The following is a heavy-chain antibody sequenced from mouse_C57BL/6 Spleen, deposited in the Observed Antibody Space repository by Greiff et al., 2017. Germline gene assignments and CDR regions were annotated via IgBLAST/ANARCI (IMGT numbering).Heavy chain of an antibody. CDR3: VTITTVVDGDYYAMDY. D-gene: IGHD1-1*01. CDR2: IDPEDGET. Sequence: DVKLQESGAELVKPGASVKLSCTASGFNIKDYYMHWVKQRNEKSLEWIGRIDPEDGETKYAPKFQGKATITADTSSNTAYLQLSSLTSEDTAVYYSVTITTVVDGDYYAMDYWGQGTSVTVSS. CDR1: GFNIKDYY. J-gene: IGHJ4*01. V-gene: IGHV14-2*01.